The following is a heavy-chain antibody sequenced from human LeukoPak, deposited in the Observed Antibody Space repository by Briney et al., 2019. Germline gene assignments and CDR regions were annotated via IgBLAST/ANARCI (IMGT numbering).Heavy chain of an antibody. D-gene: IGHD3-10*01. V-gene: IGHV4-34*01. CDR3: ATRHRNYYASPDY. CDR2: INYSGSS. J-gene: IGHJ4*02. CDR1: SGSFSGYY. Sequence: SETLSLTCAVYSGSFSGYYWSWIRQPPGKGLEWIGEINYSGSSNYNPSLESRVTISVDTSKNQFSLKLSSVTAADTAVYYCATRHRNYYASPDYWGQGTLVTVSS.